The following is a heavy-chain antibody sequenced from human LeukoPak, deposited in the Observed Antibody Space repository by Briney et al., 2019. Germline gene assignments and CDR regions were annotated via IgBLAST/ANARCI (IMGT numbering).Heavy chain of an antibody. J-gene: IGHJ4*02. CDR1: GFTFSNSW. CDR2: LRSDGTT. CDR3: ARDGSYKFDY. D-gene: IGHD1-26*01. V-gene: IGHV3-74*01. Sequence: GGSLRLSCAASGFTFSNSWMHWVCQTPGKGLVWVSCLRSDGTTTYAESVKGRFTISRDSAKNTLYLQMNSLRADDTAVYYCARDGSYKFDYWGQGTLVTVSP.